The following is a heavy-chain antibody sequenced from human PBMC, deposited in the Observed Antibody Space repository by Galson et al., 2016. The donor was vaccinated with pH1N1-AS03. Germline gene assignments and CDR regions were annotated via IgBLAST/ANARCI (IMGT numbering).Heavy chain of an antibody. D-gene: IGHD2-2*01. V-gene: IGHV2-5*01. CDR2: IYWNDDK. CDR1: GFSLSTSGMS. J-gene: IGHJ5*02. CDR3: AHRKYQLLLSVWFDP. Sequence: PALVKPTQTLTLTCTFSGFSLSTSGMSVGWIRQPPGKALEWLALIYWNDDKRYSPSLKSRLTITKDTSKNQVVLTMTNMDPVDTATYYCAHRKYQLLLSVWFDPWGQGTLVTVSS.